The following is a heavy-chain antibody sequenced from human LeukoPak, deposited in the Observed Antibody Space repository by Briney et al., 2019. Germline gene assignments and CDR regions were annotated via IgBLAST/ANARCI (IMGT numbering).Heavy chain of an antibody. CDR1: GRSISSYY. J-gene: IGHJ3*02. CDR3: ARGYYYGSGARHAFDI. D-gene: IGHD3-10*01. Sequence: SETLSLTYTVSGRSISSYYWSWIRQHPGKGLEWIGYIYYSGSTYYNPSLKSRVTISVDTSKNQFSLKLSSVTAADTAVYYCARGYYYGSGARHAFDIWGQGTMATVSS. CDR2: IYYSGST. V-gene: IGHV4-59*06.